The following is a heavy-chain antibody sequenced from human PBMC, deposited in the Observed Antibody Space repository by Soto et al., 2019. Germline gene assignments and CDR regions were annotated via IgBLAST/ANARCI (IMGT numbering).Heavy chain of an antibody. CDR2: IYYCGST. Sequence: QVQLQESGPGLLKPSQTLSLTCTVSGGSISSGDYYWSWIRQPPGKGLEWIGYIYYCGSTYYNPSLKSRVTISVDTSKNQFSLKLSSVTAADTAVYYCARDRYNGDYGNGMDVWGQGTTVTVSS. J-gene: IGHJ6*02. V-gene: IGHV4-30-4*01. CDR3: ARDRYNGDYGNGMDV. CDR1: GGSISSGDYY. D-gene: IGHD4-17*01.